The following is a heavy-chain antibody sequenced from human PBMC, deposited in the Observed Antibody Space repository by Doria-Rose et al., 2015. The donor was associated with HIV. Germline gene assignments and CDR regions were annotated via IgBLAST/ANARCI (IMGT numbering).Heavy chain of an antibody. Sequence: SGPGLVKPTETLTLTCTVSGVSLSSPGMGVSWIRQPPGKALEWLANIFSDDERSYKTSLKSRLTISRRTSKSQVVLTMTDMDPVDTATYYCARIKSSRWYHKYYFDFWGQGTLVIVSA. J-gene: IGHJ4*02. V-gene: IGHV2-26*01. CDR2: IFSDDER. CDR1: GVSLSSPGMG. D-gene: IGHD6-13*01. CDR3: ARIKSSRWYHKYYFDF.